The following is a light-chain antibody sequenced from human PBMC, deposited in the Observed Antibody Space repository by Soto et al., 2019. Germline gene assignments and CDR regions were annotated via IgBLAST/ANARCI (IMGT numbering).Light chain of an antibody. Sequence: QSVLTQPPSVSGAPGQRVTISCTGSSSNIGAGYDVHWYQQLPGTAPKLLIYGNSNRPSGVPDRFSGSKSGTSASLAITGLQAEDEADYYCQSYDSSLRGGYVFGTGTKV. J-gene: IGLJ1*01. CDR1: SSNIGAGYD. CDR2: GNS. V-gene: IGLV1-40*01. CDR3: QSYDSSLRGGYV.